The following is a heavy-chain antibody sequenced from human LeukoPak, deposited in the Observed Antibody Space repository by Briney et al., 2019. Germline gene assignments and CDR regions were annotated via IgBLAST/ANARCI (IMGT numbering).Heavy chain of an antibody. V-gene: IGHV3-23*01. Sequence: GGSLRLSCAASGFTFSTYAMSWVRQAPGKGLEWVSAISGTGGSTYYADSVKGRCTISRDNSKNTLYLQMNSLRAEDTAVYYCVRDRDSDSWYGPFDIWGQGTMVTVSS. CDR1: GFTFSTYA. D-gene: IGHD6-13*01. J-gene: IGHJ3*02. CDR2: ISGTGGST. CDR3: VRDRDSDSWYGPFDI.